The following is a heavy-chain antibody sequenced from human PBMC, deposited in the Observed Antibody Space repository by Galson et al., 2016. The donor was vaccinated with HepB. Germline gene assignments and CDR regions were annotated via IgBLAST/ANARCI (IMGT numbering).Heavy chain of an antibody. D-gene: IGHD6-13*01. CDR1: GFTFGDYY. V-gene: IGHV3-23*01. CDR3: AKGAYSSSWRLSNDDALDI. CDR2: ISGSGGNT. J-gene: IGHJ3*02. Sequence: SLRLSCAASGFTFGDYYVSWVRQAPGKGLEWVSSISGSGGNTYYADSVKGRFIISRGNSKNTLFLQMDSLRVEDTAVYYCAKGAYSSSWRLSNDDALDIWGQGTMVTVSS.